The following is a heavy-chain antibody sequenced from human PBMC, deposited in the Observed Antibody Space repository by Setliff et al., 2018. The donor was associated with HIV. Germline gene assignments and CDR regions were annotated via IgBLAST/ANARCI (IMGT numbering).Heavy chain of an antibody. Sequence: PSETLSLTCTVSGGSTINEYWSWIRQPPGKGLEWIGYIYDSGSPKYNPSLKSRVTISIDTSKSQISLKLTSVTAADTAMYHCARVYYFDSSGYYQRGDVFDIWGQGTMVTVSS. D-gene: IGHD3-22*01. CDR3: ARVYYFDSSGYYQRGDVFDI. V-gene: IGHV4-59*01. J-gene: IGHJ3*02. CDR1: GGSTINEY. CDR2: IYDSGSP.